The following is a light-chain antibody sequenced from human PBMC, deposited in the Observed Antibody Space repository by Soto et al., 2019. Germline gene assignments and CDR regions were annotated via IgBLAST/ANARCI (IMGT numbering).Light chain of an antibody. CDR3: SSYAVKDTVL. V-gene: IGLV2-8*01. J-gene: IGLJ2*01. CDR2: EVT. CDR1: SSDVGGYNF. Sequence: QSALTQPPSASGSPGQSITISCTGTSSDVGGYNFVSWYQQHPGKAPKLLIYEVTKRPSGVPDRFSGSKSGSTASLTVSGLQTDDEADYYCSSYAVKDTVLFGGGTKVTVL.